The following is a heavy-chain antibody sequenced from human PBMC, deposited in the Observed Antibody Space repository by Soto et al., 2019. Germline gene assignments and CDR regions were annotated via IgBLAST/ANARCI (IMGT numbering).Heavy chain of an antibody. CDR2: ISAYNGNT. J-gene: IGHJ6*02. Sequence: ASVKVSCKASGYTFTSYGISWVRQAPGQGLEWMGWISAYNGNTNYAQKLQGRVTMTTDTSTSTAYMELRSLRSDDTAVYYCARSEGRADGGWYSNNYYYYGMDVWGQGTTVTVSS. CDR3: ARSEGRADGGWYSNNYYYYGMDV. D-gene: IGHD6-19*01. CDR1: GYTFTSYG. V-gene: IGHV1-18*01.